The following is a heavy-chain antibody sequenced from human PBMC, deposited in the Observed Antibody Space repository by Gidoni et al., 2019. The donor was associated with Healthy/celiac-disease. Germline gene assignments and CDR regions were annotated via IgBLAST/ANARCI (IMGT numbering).Heavy chain of an antibody. J-gene: IGHJ4*02. CDR1: GGSISSSSYY. V-gene: IGHV4-39*01. Sequence: QLQLQESGPGLVKPSETLSPTCTVPGGSISSSSYYRGWIRQPPGKGLEWIGCIYYSGSTFYNPSLKSRVTISVDTSKNQFSLKLGSVTAAGTAVYYCAGTGYFDYWGQGTLVTVSS. CDR2: IYYSGST. CDR3: AGTGYFDY.